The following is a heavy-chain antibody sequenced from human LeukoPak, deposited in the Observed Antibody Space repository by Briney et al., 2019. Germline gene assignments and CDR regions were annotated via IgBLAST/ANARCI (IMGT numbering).Heavy chain of an antibody. CDR2: IIPIFGIA. D-gene: IGHD3-22*01. Sequence: SVKVSCKASGGTFSSYAISWVRQAPGQGLEWMGRIIPIFGIANYAQKFQGRVTITADKSTSTAYMELSSLRSEDTAVYYCARDQSPRKGYYDSGGYRYWGQGTLVTVSS. CDR1: GGTFSSYA. J-gene: IGHJ4*02. CDR3: ARDQSPRKGYYDSGGYRY. V-gene: IGHV1-69*04.